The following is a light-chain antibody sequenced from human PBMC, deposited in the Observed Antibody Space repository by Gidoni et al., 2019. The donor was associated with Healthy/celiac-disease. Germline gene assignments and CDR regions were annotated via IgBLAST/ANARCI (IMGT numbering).Light chain of an antibody. CDR2: KDS. CDR3: QSADSSGTYVV. CDR1: ALPTQY. V-gene: IGLV3-25*03. J-gene: IGLJ2*01. Sequence: SYELTQPPSVSVSPGQTARITCSGDALPTQYAYWYQQKPGQAPVLVIYKDSERPSGIPERFSGSSSVTTVPLTISGVQAEDEADYYCQSADSSGTYVVFGGGTKLTVL.